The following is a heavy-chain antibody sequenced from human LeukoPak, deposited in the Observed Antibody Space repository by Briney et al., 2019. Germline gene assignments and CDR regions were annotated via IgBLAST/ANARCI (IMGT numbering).Heavy chain of an antibody. CDR2: ISWNSGSI. J-gene: IGHJ4*02. D-gene: IGHD1-26*01. CDR3: AKGSGSYLSPLYYFDY. V-gene: IGHV3-9*01. Sequence: GRSLRLSCAASGFTFDDYAMHWVRQAPGKGLEWASGISWNSGSIGYADSVKGRFTISRDNSKNTLYLQMNSLRAEDTAVYYCAKGSGSYLSPLYYFDYWGQGTLVTVSS. CDR1: GFTFDDYA.